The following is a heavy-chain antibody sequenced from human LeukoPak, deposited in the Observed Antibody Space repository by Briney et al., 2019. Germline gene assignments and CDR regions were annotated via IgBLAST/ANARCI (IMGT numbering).Heavy chain of an antibody. CDR2: IYDSGST. V-gene: IGHV4-59*11. CDR1: GGSIRSHY. D-gene: IGHD3-3*01. J-gene: IGHJ6*03. CDR3: ARVDFGRYYYMDV. Sequence: SETLSLTCAVSGGSIRSHYWSWIRQPPRKGLECLGHIYDSGSTNYNPSLKSRVSISLDTSRDQCSLTLNSVTAADTAVYYCARVDFGRYYYMDVWGKGTTVTVSS.